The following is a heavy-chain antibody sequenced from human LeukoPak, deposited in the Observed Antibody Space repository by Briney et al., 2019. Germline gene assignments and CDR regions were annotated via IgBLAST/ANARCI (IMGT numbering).Heavy chain of an antibody. J-gene: IGHJ5*02. Sequence: TSETLSLTCAVSGYSISSGYYWGWIRQPPGRGLEWIGSIYHSRSTYYNPSLKSRVTISVDTSKNQFSLKLSSVTAADTAVYYCAKSVDIDWFDPWGQGTLVTVSS. CDR3: AKSVDIDWFDP. CDR1: GYSISSGYY. CDR2: IYHSRST. D-gene: IGHD2-2*03. V-gene: IGHV4-38-2*01.